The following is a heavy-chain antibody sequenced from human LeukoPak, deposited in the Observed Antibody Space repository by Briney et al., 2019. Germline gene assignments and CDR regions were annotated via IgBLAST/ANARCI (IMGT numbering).Heavy chain of an antibody. Sequence: SQTLSLTCTVSGGSISSGSYYWSWIRQPAGKGLEWIGRIYTSGSTNYNPSLKSRVTISVDTSKNQFSLKLSSVTAADTAVYYCAREVDSSREVWFYPWGQGTLVTVSS. CDR3: AREVDSSREVWFYP. D-gene: IGHD6-13*01. CDR1: GGSISSGSYY. V-gene: IGHV4-61*02. CDR2: IYTSGST. J-gene: IGHJ5*02.